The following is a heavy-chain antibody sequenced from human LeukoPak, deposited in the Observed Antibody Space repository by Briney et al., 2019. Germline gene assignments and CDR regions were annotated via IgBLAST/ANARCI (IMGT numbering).Heavy chain of an antibody. J-gene: IGHJ4*02. D-gene: IGHD6-6*01. Sequence: ASVKVSCKASGYTFPGYYMHWVRQAPGQGLEWMGWINPNSGGTNYAQKFQGRVTMTRDTSISTAYMELSRLRSDDTAAYYCAREHSSSSGKVFDYWGQGTLVTVSS. CDR1: GYTFPGYY. V-gene: IGHV1-2*02. CDR2: INPNSGGT. CDR3: AREHSSSSGKVFDY.